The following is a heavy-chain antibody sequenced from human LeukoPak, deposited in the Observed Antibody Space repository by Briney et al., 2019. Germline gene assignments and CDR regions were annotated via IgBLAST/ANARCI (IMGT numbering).Heavy chain of an antibody. V-gene: IGHV1-24*01. D-gene: IGHD5-24*01. CDR2: FDPEDGET. J-gene: IGHJ4*02. Sequence: ASVTVSCKVSGYTLTELSMHWVRQAPGKGLEWMGGFDPEDGETIYAQKFQGRVTMTEDTSTDTAYTELSSLRSEDTAVYYCATDGYNLDGFDYWGQGTLVTVSS. CDR1: GYTLTELS. CDR3: ATDGYNLDGFDY.